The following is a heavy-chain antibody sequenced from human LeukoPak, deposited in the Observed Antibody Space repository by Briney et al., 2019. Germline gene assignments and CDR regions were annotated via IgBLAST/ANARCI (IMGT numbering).Heavy chain of an antibody. V-gene: IGHV1-69*04. Sequence: GASVKVSCKASGGTFSSYTISWVRQAPGQGLEWMGRIIPILGIANYAQKFQGRVTITADKSTSTAYMELSSLRSEDTAVYYCARDRCCSSTSCYGGYYYYGMDVWGQGTTVTVSS. D-gene: IGHD2-2*01. CDR2: IIPILGIA. CDR3: ARDRCCSSTSCYGGYYYYGMDV. CDR1: GGTFSSYT. J-gene: IGHJ6*02.